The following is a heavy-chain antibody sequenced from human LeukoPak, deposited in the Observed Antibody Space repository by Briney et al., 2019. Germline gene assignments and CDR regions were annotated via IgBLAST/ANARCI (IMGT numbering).Heavy chain of an antibody. V-gene: IGHV4-31*03. Sequence: SETLSLTRTVSGGSISSGGYYWSWLRQHPGQGLEWIGYIDYSGSTYYNPSLKRRVTISVDTPKNQFSLKLSSVTAADTAVYYCARDYCSGGSCYPDYWGQGTLVTVSS. CDR2: IDYSGST. CDR3: ARDYCSGGSCYPDY. CDR1: GGSISSGGYY. J-gene: IGHJ4*02. D-gene: IGHD2-15*01.